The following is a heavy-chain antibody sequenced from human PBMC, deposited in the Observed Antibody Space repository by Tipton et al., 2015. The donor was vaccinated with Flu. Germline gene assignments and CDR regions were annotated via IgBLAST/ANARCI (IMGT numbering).Heavy chain of an antibody. CDR3: ARGVIAAAADY. CDR2: IYYSGST. CDR1: GGSFSGYY. D-gene: IGHD6-13*01. V-gene: IGHV4-59*01. J-gene: IGHJ4*02. Sequence: TLSLTCAVYGGSFSGYYWSWIRQPPGKGLEWIGYIYYSGSTNYNPSLKSRVTISVDTSKNQFSLKLSSVTAADTAVYYCARGVIAAAADYWGQGTLVTVSS.